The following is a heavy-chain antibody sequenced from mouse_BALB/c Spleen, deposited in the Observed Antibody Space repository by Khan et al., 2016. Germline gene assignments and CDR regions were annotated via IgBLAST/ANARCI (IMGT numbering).Heavy chain of an antibody. Sequence: EVQLQESGPSLVTPSQTLSLTCSVTGDSITSGYWNWIRKFPGNKLEYMGYISYSGTTYYNPSLKSRISITRDTSKNQYNLQLSSVTTEDTATYYCARSSTASYYAMDYWGQGTSVTVSS. CDR1: GDSITSGY. J-gene: IGHJ4*01. D-gene: IGHD1-2*01. V-gene: IGHV3-8*02. CDR3: ARSSTASYYAMDY. CDR2: ISYSGTT.